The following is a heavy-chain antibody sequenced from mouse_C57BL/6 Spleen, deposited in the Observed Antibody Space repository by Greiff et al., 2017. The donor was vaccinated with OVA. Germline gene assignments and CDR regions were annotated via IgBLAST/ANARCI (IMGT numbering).Heavy chain of an antibody. J-gene: IGHJ1*03. V-gene: IGHV1-4*01. D-gene: IGHD1-1*01. CDR3: ASYYGSRDWYFDV. CDR1: GYTFTSYT. Sequence: QVQLKQSGAELARPGASVKMSCKASGYTFTSYTMHWVKQRPGQGLEWIGYINPSSGYTKYNQKFKDKATLTADKSSSTAYMQLSSLTSEDSAVYYCASYYGSRDWYFDVWGTGTTVTVSS. CDR2: INPSSGYT.